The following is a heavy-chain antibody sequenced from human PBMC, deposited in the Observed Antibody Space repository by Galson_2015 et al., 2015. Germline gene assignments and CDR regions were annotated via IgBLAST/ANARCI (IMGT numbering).Heavy chain of an antibody. Sequence: ATLSLPCTVSGASISGSPYYWGWIRQPPGKGLEWIGSIYYSGSTYYNPSLNSRFTISVDTSTNQFSLKLSPVTAADTAVYYCARRFSHSSSPDYWGQGTLFTVSS. J-gene: IGHJ4*02. CDR3: ARRFSHSSSPDY. CDR1: GASISGSPYY. D-gene: IGHD6-13*01. V-gene: IGHV4-39*01. CDR2: IYYSGST.